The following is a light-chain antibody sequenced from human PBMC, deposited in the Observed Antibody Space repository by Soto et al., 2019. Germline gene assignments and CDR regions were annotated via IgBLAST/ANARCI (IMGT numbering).Light chain of an antibody. V-gene: IGLV2-14*03. Sequence: QSALTQPASVSGSPGQSITISCTGTSSDVGGYDFVSWYQHHPGKATRLMIYDVSPRPSGVSDRFSASESGNTASLTISGLLAEDEADYYCSSYTSSSTYVFGTGTKLTVL. J-gene: IGLJ1*01. CDR2: DVS. CDR3: SSYTSSSTYV. CDR1: SSDVGGYDF.